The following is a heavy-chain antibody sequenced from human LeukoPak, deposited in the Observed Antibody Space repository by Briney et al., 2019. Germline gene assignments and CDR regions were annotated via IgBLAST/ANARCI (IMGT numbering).Heavy chain of an antibody. V-gene: IGHV3-23*01. CDR3: AKVAAAAGIVSPLLDYYYYYGMDV. J-gene: IGHJ6*02. Sequence: PGGSLRLSCAASGFTFSSYAMSWVRQAPGKGLEWVSAISGSGGSTYYADSVKGRFTISRDNSKNTLYLQMNSLRAEDTAVYYCAKVAAAAGIVSPLLDYYYYYGMDVWGQGTTVTVSS. D-gene: IGHD6-13*01. CDR1: GFTFSSYA. CDR2: ISGSGGST.